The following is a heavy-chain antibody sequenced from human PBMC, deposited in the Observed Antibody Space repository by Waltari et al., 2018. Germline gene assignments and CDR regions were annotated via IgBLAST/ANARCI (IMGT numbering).Heavy chain of an antibody. Sequence: QVQLQESGPGLVKPSETLSLTCTVSGYSISSGYYWGWIRQPPGKGLAWIGSIYHSGRTYSNPSLKSRVTISVDTSKNQFSLKLSSVTAADTAVDYCAREGRGNAFDIWGQGTMVTVSS. CDR1: GYSISSGYY. CDR3: AREGRGNAFDI. V-gene: IGHV4-38-2*02. CDR2: IYHSGRT. J-gene: IGHJ3*02. D-gene: IGHD4-4*01.